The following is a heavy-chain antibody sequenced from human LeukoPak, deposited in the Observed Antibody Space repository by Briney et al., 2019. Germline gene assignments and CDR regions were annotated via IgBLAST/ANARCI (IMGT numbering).Heavy chain of an antibody. CDR2: IKTDGSVK. CDR1: GFTFTSYW. Sequence: PGGSLRLSCAASGFTFTSYWMSWVRQAPGKGLEWVANIKTDGSVKYYVDSVKGCFTISRDNAKNSLYLQVNSLRAEDTAVYHCARIGYSSSSFDYWGQGTLVTVSS. D-gene: IGHD6-6*01. J-gene: IGHJ4*02. V-gene: IGHV3-7*01. CDR3: ARIGYSSSSFDY.